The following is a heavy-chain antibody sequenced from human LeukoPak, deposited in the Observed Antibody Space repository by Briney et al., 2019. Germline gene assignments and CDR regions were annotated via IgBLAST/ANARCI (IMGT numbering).Heavy chain of an antibody. V-gene: IGHV4-34*01. CDR3: ARGMYYDFWSGYSSGNWLDP. J-gene: IGHJ5*02. D-gene: IGHD3-3*01. Sequence: SKTLSLTCAVYGGSFSGYYWSWIRQPPGKGLEWIGEINHSGSTNYNPSLKSRVTISVDTSKNQFSLKLSSVTAADTAVYYCARGMYYDFWSGYSSGNWLDPWGQGTLVTVSS. CDR1: GGSFSGYY. CDR2: INHSGST.